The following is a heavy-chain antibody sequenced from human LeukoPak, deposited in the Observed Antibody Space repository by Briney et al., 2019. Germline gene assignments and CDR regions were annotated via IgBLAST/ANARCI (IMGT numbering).Heavy chain of an antibody. CDR3: ARADYSRFDP. CDR1: GFTFSNYW. V-gene: IGHV3-74*01. CDR2: INSDGINT. Sequence: GGSLRLSCAASGFTFSNYWMHWVRQAPGKGLVWVSRINSDGINTSYADSVKGRFTISRDNAKNTLNLQMNSLGAEDTAVYYCARADYSRFDPWGQGTLVTVSS. D-gene: IGHD4-11*01. J-gene: IGHJ5*02.